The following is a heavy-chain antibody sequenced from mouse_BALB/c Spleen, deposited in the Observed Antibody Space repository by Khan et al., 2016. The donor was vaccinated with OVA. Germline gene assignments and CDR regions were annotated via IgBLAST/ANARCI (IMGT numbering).Heavy chain of an antibody. D-gene: IGHD1-1*01. Sequence: EVQLQQSGPELVKPGASVKISCKTSGYTFTEYTMHWVRQSHGKSLEWIGGINPNNGDTTYNPQFKGKATLTVDKSSSTAYMELRSLTSDDSAVFYCARWYFGSTWFAYWGQGTLVTVSA. CDR1: GYTFTEYT. J-gene: IGHJ3*01. CDR2: INPNNGDT. CDR3: ARWYFGSTWFAY. V-gene: IGHV1-18*01.